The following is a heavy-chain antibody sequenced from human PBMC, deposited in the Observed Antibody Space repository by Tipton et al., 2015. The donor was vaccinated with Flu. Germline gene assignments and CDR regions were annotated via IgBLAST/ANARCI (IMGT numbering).Heavy chain of an antibody. J-gene: IGHJ4*02. CDR1: GYTFSIYW. V-gene: IGHV5-51*03. Sequence: VQLVQSGAEVKKPGGSLKISCKGSGYTFSIYWITWVRQVPGKGLEWMGTIYPVDSETRYSPSFQGQVTMSADRTTSTAYLQWSSLKATDSAMYYCARLSAAAAVMPDDYWGQGTQVTVSS. CDR3: ARLSAAAAVMPDDY. D-gene: IGHD6-13*01. CDR2: IYPVDSET.